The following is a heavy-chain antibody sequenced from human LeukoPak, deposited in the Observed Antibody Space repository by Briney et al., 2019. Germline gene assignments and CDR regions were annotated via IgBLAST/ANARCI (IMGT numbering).Heavy chain of an antibody. J-gene: IGHJ6*02. V-gene: IGHV1-8*01. CDR1: GYTFTSYD. CDR2: MNPNSGNT. CDR3: ARGPLVILPAAINYYYGMDV. Sequence: ASVKVSCKASGYTFTSYDINWVRQATGQGLEWMGWMNPNSGNTGYAQKFQGRVTMTRNTSISTAYMELSSLRSEDTAVYYCARGPLVILPAAINYYYGMDVWGQGTTVTVSS. D-gene: IGHD2-2*01.